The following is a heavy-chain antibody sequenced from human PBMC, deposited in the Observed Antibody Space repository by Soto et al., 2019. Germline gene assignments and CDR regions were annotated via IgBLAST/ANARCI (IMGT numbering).Heavy chain of an antibody. CDR2: ISPYNGNT. Sequence: HVQLVQSGAEVKKPGASLKVSCKASGYTFISYGVSWVRQAPGQGLEWLGWISPYNGNTNYAQKFQGRITMTTDTSPSTVYMDLRSLRTDDTAVYYWARDQTKWLTDAFDIWGQGTMVVVSS. V-gene: IGHV1-18*01. D-gene: IGHD5-12*01. J-gene: IGHJ3*02. CDR1: GYTFISYG. CDR3: ARDQTKWLTDAFDI.